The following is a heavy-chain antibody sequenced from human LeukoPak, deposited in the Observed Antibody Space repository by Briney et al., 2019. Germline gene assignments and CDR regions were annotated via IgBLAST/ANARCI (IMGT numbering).Heavy chain of an antibody. V-gene: IGHV1-69*13. CDR2: IIPIFGTA. Sequence: SVKVSCKASGGTFSSYAISWVRQGPGQGLEWMGGIIPIFGTANYAQKFQGRVTITADESTSTAYMELSSLRSEDTAVYYCARPPSASQHYYYGMDVWGQGTTVTVSS. CDR1: GGTFSSYA. J-gene: IGHJ6*02. D-gene: IGHD6-6*01. CDR3: ARPPSASQHYYYGMDV.